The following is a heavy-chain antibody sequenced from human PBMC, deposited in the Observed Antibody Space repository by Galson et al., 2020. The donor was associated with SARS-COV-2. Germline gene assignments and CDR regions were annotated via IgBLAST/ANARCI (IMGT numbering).Heavy chain of an antibody. CDR3: ASGGYTENRPLDY. CDR1: GGSISGSRYY. Sequence: SETLSLTRTVSGGSISGSRYYWGWIRQPPGKGLEWIGTIYSSGSTYLTPSLNSRVTISVDTSKNQFSLKLSSVTAADTAVYYCASGGYTENRPLDYWGQGTLVTVSS. J-gene: IGHJ4*02. D-gene: IGHD3-16*01. CDR2: IYSSGST. V-gene: IGHV4-39*01.